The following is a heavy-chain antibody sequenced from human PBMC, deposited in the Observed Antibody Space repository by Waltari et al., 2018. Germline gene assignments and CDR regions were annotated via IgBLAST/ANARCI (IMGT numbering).Heavy chain of an antibody. CDR1: GGSFSGYY. CDR2: INHSGST. V-gene: IGHV4-34*01. CDR3: ARHSLYCSGGSCYSRLDY. D-gene: IGHD2-15*01. Sequence: QMQLQQWGAGLLKPSETLSLTCAVYGGSFSGYYWSWIRQPPGTGLEWIGEINHSGSTNYNPSLKSRVTISVDTSKNQFSLKLSSVTAADTAVYYCARHSLYCSGGSCYSRLDYWGQGTLVTVSS. J-gene: IGHJ4*02.